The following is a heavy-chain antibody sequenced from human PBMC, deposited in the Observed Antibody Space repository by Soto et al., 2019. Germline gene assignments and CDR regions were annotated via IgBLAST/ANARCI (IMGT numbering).Heavy chain of an antibody. D-gene: IGHD6-13*01. J-gene: IGHJ4*02. Sequence: QLQLQESGPGLVKPSETLSLTCTVSGGSISSSSYYWGWIRQPPGKGLEWIGSIYYSGSTYYNPSLKSRVTISVDTSKNQFALKLSSVTAADTAVYYCARRPGTHFDYWGQGTLVTVSS. CDR2: IYYSGST. CDR1: GGSISSSSYY. V-gene: IGHV4-39*01. CDR3: ARRPGTHFDY.